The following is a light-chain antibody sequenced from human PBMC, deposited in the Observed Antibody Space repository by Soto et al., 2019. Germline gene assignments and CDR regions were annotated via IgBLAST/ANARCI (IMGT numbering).Light chain of an antibody. J-gene: IGLJ1*01. CDR2: GNN. CDR1: SSNIGAGYD. V-gene: IGLV1-40*01. Sequence: QSVLTQPPSVSGAPGQRVTISCTGGSSNIGAGYDVQWYQQLPGTAPRLLIYGNNNRPSGVPERFSGSNSGTSASLAISGLQADDELDYYCQSYDTGLGGYVFGTGTKLTVL. CDR3: QSYDTGLGGYV.